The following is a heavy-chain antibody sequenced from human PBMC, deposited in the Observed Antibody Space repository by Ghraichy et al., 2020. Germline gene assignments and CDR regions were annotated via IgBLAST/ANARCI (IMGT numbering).Heavy chain of an antibody. D-gene: IGHD6-19*01. CDR2: ISYDGRNV. CDR3: AKGARQWLVPGGDYFDY. J-gene: IGHJ4*02. V-gene: IGHV3-30*18. Sequence: GGSLRLSSVASGFSFSNYAMHWVRQAPGKGLEWVALISYDGRNVNYADSVKGRFTISRDNSKNTLFLQMNSLRAGDTAIYYSAKGARQWLVPGGDYFDYWGEGTLVTVSS. CDR1: GFSFSNYA.